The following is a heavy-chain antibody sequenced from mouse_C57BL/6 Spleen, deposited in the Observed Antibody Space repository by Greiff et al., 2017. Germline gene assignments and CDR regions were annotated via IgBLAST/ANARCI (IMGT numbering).Heavy chain of an antibody. CDR3: ARCDGYYVDLFAF. CDR2: INSDDSST. D-gene: IGHD2-3*01. V-gene: IGHV5-16*01. Sequence: EVQLVESEGGLVQPGSSMKLSCTASGFTFSDYYMAWVRQVPEKGLEWVANINSDDSSTYYLDSLKSSFIISRDKAKNILYLQMSSLRSEDTATYYCARCDGYYVDLFAFWGQGTLVTVSA. CDR1: GFTFSDYY. J-gene: IGHJ3*01.